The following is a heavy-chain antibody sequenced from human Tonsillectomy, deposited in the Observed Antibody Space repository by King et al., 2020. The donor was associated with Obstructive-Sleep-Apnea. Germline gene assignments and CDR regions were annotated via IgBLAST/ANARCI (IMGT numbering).Heavy chain of an antibody. Sequence: VQLVQSGAEVKKPGASVKVSCKASGYTFTSYDINWVRQATGQGLEWMGWMNPNSGNTGYAQKFQGRVTMTRNTSISTAYMELSSLRSEDTAVYYCARHLRDRTIYGSGSYRCWFDPWGQGTLVTVSS. CDR1: GYTFTSYD. J-gene: IGHJ5*02. V-gene: IGHV1-8*01. CDR2: MNPNSGNT. CDR3: ARHLRDRTIYGSGSYRCWFDP. D-gene: IGHD3-10*01.